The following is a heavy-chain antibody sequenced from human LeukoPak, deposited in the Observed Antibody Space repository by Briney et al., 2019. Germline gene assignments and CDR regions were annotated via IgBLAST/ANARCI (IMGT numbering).Heavy chain of an antibody. CDR1: GFTFSNYW. CDR2: INSDGINT. CDR3: ARDLGQYYDTSDNWFDP. D-gene: IGHD3-22*01. V-gene: IGHV3-74*01. Sequence: GGSLRLSCAASGFTFSNYWMHWVRQAPGKGLVWVSRINSDGINTSYADSVKGRFTISRDNAKNTLNLQMNSLRAEDTAVYYCARDLGQYYDTSDNWFDPRGQGTLVTVSS. J-gene: IGHJ5*02.